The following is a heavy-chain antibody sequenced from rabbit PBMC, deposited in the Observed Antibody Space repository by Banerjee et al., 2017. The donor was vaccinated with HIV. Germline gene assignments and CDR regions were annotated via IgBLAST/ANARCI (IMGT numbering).Heavy chain of an antibody. J-gene: IGHJ4*01. D-gene: IGHD1-1*01. CDR1: GIDFSSYYY. V-gene: IGHV1S43*01. CDR3: AKRDGGGSSGYFNL. Sequence: QQQLEESGGGLVKPGGTLTLTCKASGIDFSSYYYMCWVRQAPGKGLELIACIYTSSGSTWYASWVNGRFTVSRSTSLNTVDLKMTSLTAADTATYFCAKRDGGGSSGYFNLWGPGTLVTVS. CDR2: IYTSSGST.